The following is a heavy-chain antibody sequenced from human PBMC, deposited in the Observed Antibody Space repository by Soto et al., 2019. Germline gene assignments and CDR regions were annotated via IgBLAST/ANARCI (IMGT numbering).Heavy chain of an antibody. D-gene: IGHD3-9*01. J-gene: IGHJ5*02. CDR2: INHSGST. CDR1: GGSFSCYY. V-gene: IGHV4-34*01. CDR3: ASTSTYDILTGYYTAGWFDP. Sequence: SETLSLTCAVYGGSFSCYYWSWIRQPPGKGLEWIGEINHSGSTNYNPSLKSRVTISVDTSKNQFSLKLSSVTAADTAVYYCASTSTYDILTGYYTAGWFDPWGQGTLVTVSS.